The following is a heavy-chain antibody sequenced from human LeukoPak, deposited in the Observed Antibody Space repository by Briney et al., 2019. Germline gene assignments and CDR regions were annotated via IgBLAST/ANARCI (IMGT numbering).Heavy chain of an antibody. D-gene: IGHD3-3*01. V-gene: IGHV4-34*01. CDR3: ARERSGSEIFARSFDI. Sequence: SETLSLTCAVYGGSFSGYYWSWIRQPPGKGLEWIGEINHSGSTNYNPYLKSRVTISVDTSKNQFSLKLSSVTAADTAVYYCARERSGSEIFARSFDIWGQGTMVTVSS. CDR2: INHSGST. CDR1: GGSFSGYY. J-gene: IGHJ3*02.